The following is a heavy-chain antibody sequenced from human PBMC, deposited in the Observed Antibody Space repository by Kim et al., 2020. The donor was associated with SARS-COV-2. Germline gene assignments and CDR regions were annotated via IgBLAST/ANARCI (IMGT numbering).Heavy chain of an antibody. D-gene: IGHD3-10*01. V-gene: IGHV3-48*03. J-gene: IGHJ4*02. CDR3: ARDPLGRGVYFDY. Sequence: CAGSVKGRFAISRDNAKNSLHLQMNSLRSEDTAVYYCARDPLGRGVYFDYWGQGALVTVSS.